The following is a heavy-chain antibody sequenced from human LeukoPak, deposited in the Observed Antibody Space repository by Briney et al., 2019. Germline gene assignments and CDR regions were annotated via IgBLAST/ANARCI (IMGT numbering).Heavy chain of an antibody. CDR1: GGTFDNSA. Sequence: GASVKVSCKASGGTFDNSAINWVQQAPRQGLEWMGRIIPILNIPNYAQKLQGRVTIAADKSTSTAYMELSSLRSDDTAVYYCAREKMEVGYYGLDVWGQGTTVTVSS. CDR3: AREKMEVGYYGLDV. J-gene: IGHJ6*02. V-gene: IGHV1-69*04. CDR2: IIPILNIP. D-gene: IGHD1-1*01.